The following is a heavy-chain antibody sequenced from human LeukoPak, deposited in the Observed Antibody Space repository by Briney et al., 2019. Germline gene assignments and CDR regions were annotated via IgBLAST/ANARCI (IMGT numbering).Heavy chain of an antibody. CDR2: IKPDSGDT. V-gene: IGHV1-2*02. CDR3: ARGDCSVSGCHGGNWFDP. CDR1: GSTLTGYY. D-gene: IGHD2-15*01. Sequence: ASVKVSCQASGSTLTGYYIHWVRQAPGQGLEWMGWIKPDSGDTKFAQDFQGRVTMTRDTSSSTAHMELSRLRSDDTAVYYCARGDCSVSGCHGGNWFDPWGQGTLVTVSS. J-gene: IGHJ5*02.